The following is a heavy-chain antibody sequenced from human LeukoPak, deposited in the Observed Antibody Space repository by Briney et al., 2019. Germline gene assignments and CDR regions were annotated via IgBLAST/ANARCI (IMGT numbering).Heavy chain of an antibody. Sequence: ASVKVSCKASGYTFTAYYMHWMRQAPGQGLEWMGWINLNSGGTNYAQKFQGRVIMTRDTSTSTAYMELNRLRFDDTAVYYCASWAGGNEPIASFDYWGQGTLVTVSS. J-gene: IGHJ4*02. V-gene: IGHV1-2*02. CDR3: ASWAGGNEPIASFDY. CDR1: GYTFTAYY. D-gene: IGHD1-14*01. CDR2: INLNSGGT.